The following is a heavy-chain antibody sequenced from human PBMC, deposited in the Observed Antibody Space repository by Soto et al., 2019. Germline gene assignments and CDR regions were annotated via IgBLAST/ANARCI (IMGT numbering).Heavy chain of an antibody. CDR1: GGSVSSGSYY. V-gene: IGHV4-61*01. CDR3: AGLTHHTAYNWFDP. J-gene: IGHJ5*02. CDR2: IYYSGST. Sequence: PSETLSLTCTVSGGSVSSGSYYWSWIRQPPGKGLEWIGYIYYSGSTNYNPSLKSRVTISVDTSKNQFSLKLSSVTAADTAVYYCAGLTHHTAYNWFDPWGQGTLVTVSS.